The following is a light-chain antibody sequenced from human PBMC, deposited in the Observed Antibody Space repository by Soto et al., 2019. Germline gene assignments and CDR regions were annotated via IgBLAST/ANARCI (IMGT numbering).Light chain of an antibody. CDR2: DST. Sequence: VLTQSTATLSLSPGERAALSCSASQSIHTSLAWYQQKSGKPPRLVIYDSTLRANGVPDRFGGSRSGTEFTLTINSLEPEDFAVYYCQQRNVWPPITFGQGTRLEIK. V-gene: IGKV3-11*01. CDR3: QQRNVWPPIT. J-gene: IGKJ5*01. CDR1: QSIHTS.